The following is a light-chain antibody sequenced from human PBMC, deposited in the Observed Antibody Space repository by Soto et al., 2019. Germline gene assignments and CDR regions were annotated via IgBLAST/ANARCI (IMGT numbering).Light chain of an antibody. Sequence: QSALTQPASVSGSPGQSIAISCTGTSSDIGSYNYVSWYQQHPGKAPKLIIHEVNNRPSGISDHFSGSKSGNTASLTISGLQADDEADYYCSSHTTYSTRIFGTGTKVTVL. CDR1: SSDIGSYNY. CDR3: SSHTTYSTRI. J-gene: IGLJ1*01. V-gene: IGLV2-14*01. CDR2: EVN.